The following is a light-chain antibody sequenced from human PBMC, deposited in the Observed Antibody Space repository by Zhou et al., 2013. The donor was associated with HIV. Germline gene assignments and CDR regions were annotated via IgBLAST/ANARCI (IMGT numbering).Light chain of an antibody. Sequence: EIVLTQSPATLSLSPGERATLSCRASQSVSSSYLAWYQQKPGQAPRLLIYGASSRATGIPDRFSGSGSGTDFTLTISRLEPEDFAVYYCQQYNNWPPWTFGQGTKVEIK. J-gene: IGKJ1*01. CDR2: GAS. CDR1: QSVSSSY. CDR3: QQYNNWPPWT. V-gene: IGKV3-20*01.